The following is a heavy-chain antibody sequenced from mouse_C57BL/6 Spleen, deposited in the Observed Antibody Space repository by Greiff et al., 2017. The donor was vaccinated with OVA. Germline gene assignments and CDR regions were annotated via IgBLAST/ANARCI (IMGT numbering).Heavy chain of an antibody. CDR1: GFSLTSYW. CDR3: AKADYSNYAGMDY. Sequence: VQLQQSGPGLVQPSQSLSITCKVSGFSLTSYWVHWVRQSPGKGLEWLGVISRGGSTNYNAPFMSRLSITKDNSTSQVFFKMSSLKADDTAVYYCAKADYSNYAGMDYWGQGTSVTVSA. CDR2: ISRGGST. J-gene: IGHJ4*01. D-gene: IGHD2-5*01. V-gene: IGHV2-5*01.